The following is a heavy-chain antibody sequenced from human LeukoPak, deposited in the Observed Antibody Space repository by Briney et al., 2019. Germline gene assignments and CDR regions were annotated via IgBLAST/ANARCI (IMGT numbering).Heavy chain of an antibody. CDR3: ARGGFYTDWFDP. V-gene: IGHV3-33*01. CDR2: IWYDGSNK. Sequence: PGRSLRLSCAASGFTFSSYGMHWVRQAPGKGLEWVAVIWYDGSNKLHADSVKGRFTISRDNSKNTMFLQMDSLRAEDTAVYYCARGGFYTDWFDPWGQGTLVTVSS. J-gene: IGHJ5*02. CDR1: GFTFSSYG. D-gene: IGHD3-16*01.